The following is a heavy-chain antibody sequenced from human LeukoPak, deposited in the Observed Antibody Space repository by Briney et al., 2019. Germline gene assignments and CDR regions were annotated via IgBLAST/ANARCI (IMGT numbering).Heavy chain of an antibody. CDR3: TKAERVATITNSGF. CDR1: GFTFNSYA. J-gene: IGHJ4*02. Sequence: PGGSLRLSCAASGFTFNSYAMSWVRQAPGKGLEWVSAISGGGVSTYYADSVKGRFTISRDNSKNTLSLQMNSLRAEDTAVYYCTKAERVATITNSGFWGQGTLVTVSS. CDR2: ISGGGVST. V-gene: IGHV3-23*01. D-gene: IGHD5-12*01.